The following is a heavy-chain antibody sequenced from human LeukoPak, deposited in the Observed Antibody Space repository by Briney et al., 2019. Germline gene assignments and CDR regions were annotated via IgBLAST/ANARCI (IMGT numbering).Heavy chain of an antibody. CDR1: GGSFSGYY. J-gene: IGHJ4*02. Sequence: SETLSLTCAVYGGSFSGYYWSWIRQPPGKGLEWIGEINHSGSTNYNPSLKSRVTISVDTSKNQFSLELSSVTAADTAVYYCARRAFRGVNSWGQGTLVTVSS. V-gene: IGHV4-34*01. CDR2: INHSGST. CDR3: ARRAFRGVNS. D-gene: IGHD3-10*01.